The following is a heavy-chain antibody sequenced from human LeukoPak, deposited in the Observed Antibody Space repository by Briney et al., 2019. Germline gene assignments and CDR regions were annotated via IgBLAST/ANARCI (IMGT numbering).Heavy chain of an antibody. CDR1: GFTSTNFA. J-gene: IGHJ4*02. Sequence: SVKVSCKASGFTSTNFAVQWVRQARGQRLEWIGWIIVGSGATKCAQDFQERVTITRYLSTSTLYMELRSLTSEDTAVYYCAADLSNPRMGASYLDSWGQGTLVTVSS. CDR3: AADLSNPRMGASYLDS. V-gene: IGHV1-58*01. D-gene: IGHD3-16*01. CDR2: IIVGSGAT.